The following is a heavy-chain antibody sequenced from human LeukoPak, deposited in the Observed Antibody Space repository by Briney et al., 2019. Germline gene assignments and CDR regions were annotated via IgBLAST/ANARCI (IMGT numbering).Heavy chain of an antibody. CDR2: IYTSGST. V-gene: IGHV4-61*02. J-gene: IGHJ4*02. CDR3: ARGGREFDS. D-gene: IGHD3-16*01. Sequence: PSETLSLTCTVSGGSISSGSYYWSWIRQPAGKGLEWIGRIYTSGSTNYNPSLKSRVTISVDTSKNQFSLKLSSVTAADTAVYYCARGGREFDSWGQGTLVTVSS. CDR1: GGSISSGSYY.